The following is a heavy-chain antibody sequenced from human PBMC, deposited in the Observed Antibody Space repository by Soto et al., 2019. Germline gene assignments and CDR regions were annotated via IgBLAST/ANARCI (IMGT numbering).Heavy chain of an antibody. CDR2: IDPSDSYT. Sequence: PGESLKISCKGSGYSFTSYWISWVRQMPGKGLEWMGRIDPSDSYTNYSPSFQGHVTISADKSISTAYLQWSSLKASDTAMYYCARHRIGTYNDECGMDVWGQGTTVTVSS. CDR1: GYSFTSYW. CDR3: ARHRIGTYNDECGMDV. D-gene: IGHD1-1*01. J-gene: IGHJ6*02. V-gene: IGHV5-10-1*01.